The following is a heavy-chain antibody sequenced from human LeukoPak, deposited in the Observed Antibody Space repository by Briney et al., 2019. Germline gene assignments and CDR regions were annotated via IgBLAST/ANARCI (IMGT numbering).Heavy chain of an antibody. Sequence: SETLSLTCAVYGGSFSGYYWSWIRQPPGKGLEWIGEINHSGSTNYNPSLKSRVTISVDTSKNQFSLKLSSVTAADTAVYYCARGVQYYDILTGPTGNPLLRNYFDYWGQGTLVTVSS. CDR1: GGSFSGYY. J-gene: IGHJ4*02. V-gene: IGHV4-34*01. CDR3: ARGVQYYDILTGPTGNPLLRNYFDY. CDR2: INHSGST. D-gene: IGHD3-9*01.